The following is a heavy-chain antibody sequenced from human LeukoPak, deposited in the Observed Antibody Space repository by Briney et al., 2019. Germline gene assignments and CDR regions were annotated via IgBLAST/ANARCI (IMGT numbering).Heavy chain of an antibody. V-gene: IGHV3-21*01. CDR2: ISGSGSDI. CDR1: GLTFSTFS. J-gene: IGHJ3*01. Sequence: PGRSLRLSCAASGLTFSTFSMNSVRQTPGNGLEWVSAISGSGSDIYYADSVKGRFTISRDNPKRSLYLQMNSLRAEDTAVYYCARRTFPNDAFDVWGQGTVVTVSS. CDR3: ARRTFPNDAFDV. D-gene: IGHD1-7*01.